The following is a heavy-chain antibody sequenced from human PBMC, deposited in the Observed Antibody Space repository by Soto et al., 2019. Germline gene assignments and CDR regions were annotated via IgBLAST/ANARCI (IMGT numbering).Heavy chain of an antibody. J-gene: IGHJ6*02. CDR1: GYSFTSYW. CDR3: GTTLGYCSGGSCYPRYYGMDV. V-gene: IGHV5-51*01. Sequence: GESLKISCKGSGYSFTSYWIGWVRQMPGKGLEWMGIIYPGDSDTRYSPSFQGQVTISADKSISTAYLQWSSLKASDTAMYYCGTTLGYCSGGSCYPRYYGMDVWGQGTTVTAP. D-gene: IGHD2-15*01. CDR2: IYPGDSDT.